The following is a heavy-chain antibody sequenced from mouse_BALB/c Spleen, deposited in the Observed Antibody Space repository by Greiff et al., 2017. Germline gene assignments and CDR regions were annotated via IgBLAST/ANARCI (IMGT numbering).Heavy chain of an antibody. V-gene: IGHV1-9*01. CDR2: ILPGSGST. CDR1: GYTFSSYW. D-gene: IGHD2-1*01. J-gene: IGHJ2*01. Sequence: VQLQQSGAELMKPGASVKISCKATGYTFSSYWIEWVKQRPGHGLEWIGEILPGSGSTNYNEKFKGKATFTADTSSNTAYMQLSSLTSEDSAVYYCARSRGNYYFDYWGQGTTLTVSS. CDR3: ARSRGNYYFDY.